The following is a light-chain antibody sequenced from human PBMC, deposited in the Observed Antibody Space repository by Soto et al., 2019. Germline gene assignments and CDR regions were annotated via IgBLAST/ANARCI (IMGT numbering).Light chain of an antibody. J-gene: IGLJ2*01. CDR1: SSDVASYNL. Sequence: QSALTQPASVSGSPGQSITLSCTGTSSDVASYNLVSWYQRHPDKAPKLMIYEGSKRPSGVSNRFSGSKSGNTASLTISGLQAEDEADYYCSSYAGSTTWVVFGGGTKLTVL. CDR2: EGS. CDR3: SSYAGSTTWVV. V-gene: IGLV2-23*01.